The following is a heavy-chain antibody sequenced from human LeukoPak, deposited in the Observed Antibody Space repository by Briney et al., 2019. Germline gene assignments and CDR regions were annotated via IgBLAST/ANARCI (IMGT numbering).Heavy chain of an antibody. CDR2: IYYSGST. Sequence: PSGTLSLTCAVSGGSMDSSYDWSWIRQPAGKGLEWSGYIYYSGSTNYNPSLKSRVTISVDTSKNQFSLKMSSVTAADTAVYYCARARDGHINNWFDPWGQGTLVTVSS. J-gene: IGHJ5*02. CDR1: GGSMDSSYD. D-gene: IGHD5-24*01. CDR3: ARARDGHINNWFDP. V-gene: IGHV4-59*01.